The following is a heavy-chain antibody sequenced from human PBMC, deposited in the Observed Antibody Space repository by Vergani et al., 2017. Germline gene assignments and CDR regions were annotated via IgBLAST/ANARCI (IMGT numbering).Heavy chain of an antibody. CDR2: VHHSGIS. Sequence: VQLQETGPGLVKPSEILSLTCTVSGYSISSGYYWAWIRQSPEKGLEWIGSVHHSGISYYNPSLKSRVTISLDTSKNQFSLKLSSVTAADTAVYYCARHLAYCGGDCYPYYYGMDVWGQGTTVTVSS. CDR3: ARHLAYCGGDCYPYYYGMDV. CDR1: GYSISSGYY. V-gene: IGHV4-38-2*02. J-gene: IGHJ6*02. D-gene: IGHD2-21*02.